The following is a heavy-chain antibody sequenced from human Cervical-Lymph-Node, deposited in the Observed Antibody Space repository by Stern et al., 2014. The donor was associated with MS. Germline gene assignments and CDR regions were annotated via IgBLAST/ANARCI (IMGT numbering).Heavy chain of an antibody. V-gene: IGHV1-24*01. J-gene: IGHJ5*02. CDR2: LDPADGET. CDR1: GHTLTEIS. Sequence: QMQLVQSGAEVKKPGTSVKVSCRVSGHTLTEISIHWVRQTPGKGLEWMGGLDPADGETIYAQNFQGRVTMTEDTSTDTAYMELSSLRSDDTAVYYCTTTEFDPWGQGTLVTVSS. CDR3: TTTEFDP.